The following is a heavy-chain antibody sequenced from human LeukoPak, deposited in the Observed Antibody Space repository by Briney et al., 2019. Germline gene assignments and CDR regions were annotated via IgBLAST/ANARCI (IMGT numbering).Heavy chain of an antibody. Sequence: GGSLRLSCAASGFIFSTYGMHWVRQAPGKGLEWVGFIRYDGSTQYYADSVKGRLTISRDNSKNTLYLQMNSLKTEDTAVYYCTRPHCSSTSCPSSDYWGQGTLVTVSS. CDR1: GFIFSTYG. CDR2: IRYDGSTQ. D-gene: IGHD2-2*01. CDR3: TRPHCSSTSCPSSDY. J-gene: IGHJ4*02. V-gene: IGHV3-30*02.